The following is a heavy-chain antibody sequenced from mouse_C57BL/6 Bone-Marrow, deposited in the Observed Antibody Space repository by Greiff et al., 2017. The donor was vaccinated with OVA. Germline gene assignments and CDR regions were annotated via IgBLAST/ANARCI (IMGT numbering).Heavy chain of an antibody. CDR1: GFTFSDYG. CDR2: ISSGSSTI. J-gene: IGHJ1*03. V-gene: IGHV5-17*01. Sequence: EVKLVESGGGLVKPGGSLKLSCAASGFTFSDYGMHWVRQAPEKGLEWVAYISSGSSTIYYADTVKGRFTISRDNAKNTLFLQMTSLMSEDTAMYYCARTVLYWYFDVWGTGTTVTVSS. CDR3: ARTVLYWYFDV.